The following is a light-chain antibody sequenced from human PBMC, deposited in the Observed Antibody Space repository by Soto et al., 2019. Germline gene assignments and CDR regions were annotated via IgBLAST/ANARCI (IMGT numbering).Light chain of an antibody. CDR3: QQSYTTPPT. CDR1: QSVLYSSNNKNY. CDR2: WAS. J-gene: IGKJ4*01. Sequence: DIVMTQSPDSLAVSPGERATINCKSSQSVLYSSNNKNYLAWYQQKPGQPPKLLIYWASTRESGVPDRFSGSGSGTDFTLTISSLQPEDFATYYCQQSYTTPPTFGGGTKVDIK. V-gene: IGKV4-1*01.